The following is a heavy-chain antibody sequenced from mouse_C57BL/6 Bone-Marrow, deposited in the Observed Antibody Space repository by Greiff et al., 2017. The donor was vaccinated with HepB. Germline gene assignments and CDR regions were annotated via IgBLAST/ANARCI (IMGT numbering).Heavy chain of an antibody. J-gene: IGHJ1*03. D-gene: IGHD1-1*01. CDR1: GYTFTSYW. CDR2: IDPNSGGT. Sequence: QVHVKQPGAELVKPGASVKLSCKASGYTFTSYWMHWVKQRPGRGLEWIGRIDPNSGGTKYNEKFKSKATLTVDKPSSTAYMQLSSLTSEDSAVYYGARVYYGSSYGYFDVWGTGTAVTVSS. V-gene: IGHV1-72*01. CDR3: ARVYYGSSYGYFDV.